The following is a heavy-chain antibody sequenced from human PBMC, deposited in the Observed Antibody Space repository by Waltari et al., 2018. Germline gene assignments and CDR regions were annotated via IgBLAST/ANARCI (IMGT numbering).Heavy chain of an antibody. V-gene: IGHV4-34*01. Sequence: QVQLQQWGAGLLKPSETLSLTCAVYGGSFSGYYWSWIRQPPGKGLEWIGEINHSGSTNYHPSLKSRVTISVDTSKNQFSLKLSSVTAADTAVYYCARSPPHYCSGGSCYGYFDYWGQGTLVTVSS. J-gene: IGHJ4*02. CDR1: GGSFSGYY. CDR3: ARSPPHYCSGGSCYGYFDY. CDR2: INHSGST. D-gene: IGHD2-15*01.